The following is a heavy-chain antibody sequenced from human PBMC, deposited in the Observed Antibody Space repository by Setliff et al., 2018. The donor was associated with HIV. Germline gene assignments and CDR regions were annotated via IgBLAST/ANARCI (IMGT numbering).Heavy chain of an antibody. V-gene: IGHV4-59*01. CDR2: IYNSEIT. CDR3: ARGGTSSNWFDP. J-gene: IGHJ5*02. D-gene: IGHD2-2*01. CDR1: GASISSDT. Sequence: SETLSLTCIVSGASISSDTWSWIRQPPGKGLQWIGFIYNSEITNYNPSLKSRVTISLDMSKNQFSLKLTPVTAADTAVYYCARGGTSSNWFDPWGQGTLVTVSS.